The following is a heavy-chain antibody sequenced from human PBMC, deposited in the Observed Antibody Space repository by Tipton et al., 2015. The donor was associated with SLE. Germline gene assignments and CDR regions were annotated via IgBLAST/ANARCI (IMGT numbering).Heavy chain of an antibody. V-gene: IGHV3-21*03. CDR2: IPDRGTRI. CDR3: ARDYLRSGTYGFDL. CDR1: EFTSSTYS. Sequence: SLRLSCAASEFTSSTYSMHWVRQAPGKGLEWVSSIPDRGTRIFYAGSVKGRFTVSRDNARNSLLLQMNGLRVEDTAIYYCARDYLRSGTYGFDLWGQGTLVTVSS. J-gene: IGHJ3*01. D-gene: IGHD3-16*02.